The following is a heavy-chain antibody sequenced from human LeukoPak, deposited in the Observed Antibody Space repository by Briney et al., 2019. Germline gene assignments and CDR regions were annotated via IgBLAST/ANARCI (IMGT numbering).Heavy chain of an antibody. V-gene: IGHV3-23*01. CDR2: ISGSGGST. CDR3: AKDQEGVVVVAAFDY. D-gene: IGHD2-15*01. Sequence: GGSLRLSCAASGFTFSSYAMSWVRQAPGKGLEWVSAISGSGGSTYYADSVKGRFTIPRDNSKNTLYLQMNSLRAEDTAVYYCAKDQEGVVVVAAFDYWGQGTLVTVSS. J-gene: IGHJ4*02. CDR1: GFTFSSYA.